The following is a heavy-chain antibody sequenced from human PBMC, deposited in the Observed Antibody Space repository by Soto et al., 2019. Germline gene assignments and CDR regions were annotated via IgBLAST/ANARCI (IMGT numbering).Heavy chain of an antibody. V-gene: IGHV1-46*01. D-gene: IGHD3-10*01. CDR2: INPSGGST. J-gene: IGHJ6*02. CDR1: GYTFTSCY. Sequence: ASVKVSCKAPGYTFTSCYMHWVRQAPGQGLEWMGIINPSGGSTSYAQKFQGRVTMTRDTSTSTVYMELSSLRSEDTAVYYCAREHLWFGELTHYGMDVWGQGTTVTVSS. CDR3: AREHLWFGELTHYGMDV.